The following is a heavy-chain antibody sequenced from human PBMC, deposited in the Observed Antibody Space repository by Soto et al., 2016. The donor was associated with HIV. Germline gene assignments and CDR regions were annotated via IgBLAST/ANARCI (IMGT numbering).Heavy chain of an antibody. CDR1: GFTFSNAW. CDR2: IKSKTDGGTT. Sequence: EVQLVESGGGLVKPGGSLRLSCAASGFTFSNAWMSWVRQAPGKGLEWVGRIKSKTDGGTTDYAAPVKGRFTISRDDSKNTLYLQMNSLKTEDTAVYYCTTKLRYFDWPLYYGMDVWGQGTTVTVSS. CDR3: TTKLRYFDWPLYYGMDV. V-gene: IGHV3-15*01. D-gene: IGHD3-9*01. J-gene: IGHJ6*02.